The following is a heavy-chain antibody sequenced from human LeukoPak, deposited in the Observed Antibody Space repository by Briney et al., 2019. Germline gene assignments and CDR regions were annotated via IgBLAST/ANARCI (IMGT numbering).Heavy chain of an antibody. V-gene: IGHV1-3*01. D-gene: IGHD3-22*01. Sequence: AASVKVSCKASGYTFTSYGISWVRQAPGQGLEWMGWINAGNGNTKYSQKFQGRVTITRDTSASTAYMELSSLRSEDTAVYYCARVPTYYDSSGPGNWFDPWGQGTLVTVSS. CDR3: ARVPTYYDSSGPGNWFDP. CDR2: INAGNGNT. J-gene: IGHJ5*02. CDR1: GYTFTSYG.